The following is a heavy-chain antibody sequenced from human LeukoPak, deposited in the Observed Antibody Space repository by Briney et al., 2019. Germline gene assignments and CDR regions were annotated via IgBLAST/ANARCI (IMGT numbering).Heavy chain of an antibody. CDR3: AGVLAYCSGCNCYSGAFDI. J-gene: IGHJ3*02. CDR1: GGSIGSSSYY. CDR2: IYYSGST. Sequence: TASETLSLTCTVSGGSIGSSSYYWGWIRQPPGKGLEWIGSIYYSGSTYYNPSLKSRVTISVDTSKNQFSLTLSSVTAADTPVYFCAGVLAYCSGCNCYSGAFDIWGQGTMVTVPS. V-gene: IGHV4-39*01. D-gene: IGHD2-15*01.